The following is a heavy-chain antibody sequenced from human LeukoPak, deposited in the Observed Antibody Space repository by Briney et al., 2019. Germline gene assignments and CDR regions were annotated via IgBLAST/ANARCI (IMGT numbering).Heavy chain of an antibody. CDR3: ARDAVPGRGGAFDY. CDR2: ISGSGGTT. D-gene: IGHD6-19*01. V-gene: IGHV3-23*01. Sequence: GGSLRLSCAASGFTFNNYAMNWVRQAPGKGLEWVSVISGSGGTTYYADSVKGRFTISRDSSKNTLYLQMNSLRAEDTAVYYCARDAVPGRGGAFDYWGQGTLVIVSS. J-gene: IGHJ4*02. CDR1: GFTFNNYA.